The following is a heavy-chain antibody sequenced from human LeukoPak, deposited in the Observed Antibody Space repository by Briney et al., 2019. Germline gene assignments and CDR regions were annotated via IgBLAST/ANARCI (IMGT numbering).Heavy chain of an antibody. J-gene: IGHJ5*02. Sequence: ASVKVSCKASGYIFTSYGITWVRQAPGEGLEWMGWISGYNDGAKYAQKFQGRVTMTTDTSTRTAYMELRSLRSDDTAVYYCVRVNWSDGDNWFDPWGQGTLSLSPQ. CDR1: GYIFTSYG. V-gene: IGHV1-18*01. CDR3: VRVNWSDGDNWFDP. D-gene: IGHD1-1*01. CDR2: ISGYNDGA.